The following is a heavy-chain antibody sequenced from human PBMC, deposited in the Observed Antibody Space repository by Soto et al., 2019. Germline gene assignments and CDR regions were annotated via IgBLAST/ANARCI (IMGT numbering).Heavy chain of an antibody. D-gene: IGHD3-3*01. Sequence: SETLSLTCTFSGGSISSYYWSLIRQPPGKGLEWIGYIYYSGSTNYNPSLKSRVTISVDTSKNQFSLKLSSVTAADTAVYYCARQDDFWSGYSFNAFDIWGQGTMVTVSS. V-gene: IGHV4-59*08. CDR1: GGSISSYY. J-gene: IGHJ3*02. CDR3: ARQDDFWSGYSFNAFDI. CDR2: IYYSGST.